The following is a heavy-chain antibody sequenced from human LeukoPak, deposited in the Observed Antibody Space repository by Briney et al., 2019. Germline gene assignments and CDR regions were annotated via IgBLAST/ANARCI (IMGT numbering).Heavy chain of an antibody. V-gene: IGHV3-23*01. J-gene: IGHJ3*01. Sequence: AGSLRLSCAVSGFTFRDAAMTWVRQAPGKGLQWVSLISSSGNNAYYADSVKGRFTISRDNSKNTLSLQMNSLRVEDTVIYYCAKDIQLSTWGLGTMVTVSS. CDR1: GFTFRDAA. CDR3: AKDIQLST. D-gene: IGHD5-24*01. CDR2: ISSSGNNA.